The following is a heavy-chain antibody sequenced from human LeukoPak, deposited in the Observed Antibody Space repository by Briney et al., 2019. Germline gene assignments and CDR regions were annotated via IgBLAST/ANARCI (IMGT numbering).Heavy chain of an antibody. V-gene: IGHV3-66*01. J-gene: IGHJ3*02. CDR1: GFSVTSNY. CDR2: IYVRGST. CDR3: ARELRGAFDI. Sequence: GGSLRLSCAATGFSVTSNYMSWVRQAPGRGPEWVSIIYVRGSTFYADSVKGRFTISRDNSKNMVYLQMKSLSAEDTAVYYCARELRGAFDIWGQGTVVIVS.